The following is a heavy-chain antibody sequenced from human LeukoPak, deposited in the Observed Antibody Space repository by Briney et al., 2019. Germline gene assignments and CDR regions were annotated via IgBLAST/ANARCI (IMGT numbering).Heavy chain of an antibody. J-gene: IGHJ4*02. Sequence: ASVRVSCKASGYSFSSYGISWVRQAPGQGLEWMGWISAYNGNTNYAQRLQGRVTMTTDTSTSTVYMELRSLTSDDTAVYYCARVPSGGPFDYWGQGTLVTVSS. CDR1: GYSFSSYG. CDR3: ARVPSGGPFDY. CDR2: ISAYNGNT. D-gene: IGHD2-15*01. V-gene: IGHV1-18*01.